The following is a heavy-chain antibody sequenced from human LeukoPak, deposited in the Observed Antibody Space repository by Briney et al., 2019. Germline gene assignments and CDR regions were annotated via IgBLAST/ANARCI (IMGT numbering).Heavy chain of an antibody. CDR1: GYSFTSYW. CDR3: ARQGSAIAVAAPDAFDI. D-gene: IGHD6-19*01. CDR2: IYPGDSDT. Sequence: GESLKISCKGSGYSFTSYWIGWVRQMPGKGLEWMGIIYPGDSDTRYSPSFQGQVTISADKSISTAYLQWSSLKASDTAMYYCARQGSAIAVAAPDAFDIWGQGTMVTVSS. J-gene: IGHJ3*02. V-gene: IGHV5-51*01.